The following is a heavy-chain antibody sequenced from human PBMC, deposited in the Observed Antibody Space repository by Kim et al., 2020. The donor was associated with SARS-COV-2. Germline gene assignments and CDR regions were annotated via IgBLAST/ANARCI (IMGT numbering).Heavy chain of an antibody. CDR2: ISDSGGSI. D-gene: IGHD1-1*01. J-gene: IGHJ4*02. Sequence: GGSLRLSCAASGFTLSNYAMTWVRQAPGKGLEWVSTISDSGGSIYYADSVKGRFTISRDNSKNTLYLQMNSLRAEDTAVYYCGKNIQLRLRGACNYWGQGGLGTVSP. CDR1: GFTLSNYA. V-gene: IGHV3-23*01. CDR3: GKNIQLRLRGACNY.